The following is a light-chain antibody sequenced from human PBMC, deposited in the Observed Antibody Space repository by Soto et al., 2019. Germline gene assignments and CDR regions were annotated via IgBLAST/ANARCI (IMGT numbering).Light chain of an antibody. CDR3: QVWDSDVLHHV. J-gene: IGLJ1*01. V-gene: IGLV3-21*02. CDR2: DDS. CDR1: NIGTKT. Sequence: SYELTQSPSLSLAPGQTARITCAGNNIGTKTVHWFQQRPGQAPVLVVFDDSHRPSGIPERFSGSNSGSTAALTISSVEAGDEADYYCQVWDSDVLHHVFGSGTKVT.